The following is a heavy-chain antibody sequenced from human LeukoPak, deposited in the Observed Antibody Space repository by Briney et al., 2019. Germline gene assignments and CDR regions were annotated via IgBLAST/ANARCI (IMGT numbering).Heavy chain of an antibody. J-gene: IGHJ4*02. V-gene: IGHV3-21*01. D-gene: IGHD3-3*01. CDR2: ISSSSSYI. CDR3: ARDRPSDFWSGYYYY. CDR1: GFTFSSYS. Sequence: GGSLRLSCAASGFTFSSYSMNWVRQAPGKGLEWVSSISSSSSYIYYADSVKGRFTISRDNAENSLYLQMNSLRAEDTAVYYCARDRPSDFWSGYYYYWGQGTLVTVSS.